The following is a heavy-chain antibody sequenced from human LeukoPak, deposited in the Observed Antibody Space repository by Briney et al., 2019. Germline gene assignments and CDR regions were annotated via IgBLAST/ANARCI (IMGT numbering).Heavy chain of an antibody. Sequence: PGGSLRLSCAASGFTFSDYYMTWTRQAPGKGLEWVSYISSGGSTIYYADSVKGRFTISRDNAKNSLYLQVNSLRADDTAVYYCARIGSYGSGYYHYYYMDVWGKGTTVTVSS. D-gene: IGHD3-10*01. CDR3: ARIGSYGSGYYHYYYMDV. J-gene: IGHJ6*03. CDR1: GFTFSDYY. CDR2: ISSGGSTI. V-gene: IGHV3-11*04.